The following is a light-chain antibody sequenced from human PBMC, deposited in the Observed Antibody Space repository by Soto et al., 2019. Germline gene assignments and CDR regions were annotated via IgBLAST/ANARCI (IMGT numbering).Light chain of an antibody. Sequence: DIVMTQSPDSLAVSLGERATINCKSSQSVLYSSNNKNYLAWYQQKPGQPPKLLIYWASTRESGVPDRFSGSGSGTDFTLTISSLQAEDVAVYYCQQYYRPWTFGQGTKVGNQT. CDR3: QQYYRPWT. CDR1: QSVLYSSNNKNY. J-gene: IGKJ1*01. V-gene: IGKV4-1*01. CDR2: WAS.